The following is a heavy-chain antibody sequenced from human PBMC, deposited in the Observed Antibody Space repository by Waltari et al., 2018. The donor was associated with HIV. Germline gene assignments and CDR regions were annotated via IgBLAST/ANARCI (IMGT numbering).Heavy chain of an antibody. Sequence: QAQLVQSGAEVKKPGASVKVSCKASGYTFNNSVIHWVRQAPGQRPEWMGGSNSGNGDSKYSQDFQGRVTITRDTSASTVYMELSSLRSEDTGVYYCARGGSSPYYFAMDVWGQGTTVTVSS. J-gene: IGHJ6*02. CDR2: SNSGNGDS. CDR1: GYTFNNSV. D-gene: IGHD6-6*01. V-gene: IGHV1-3*02. CDR3: ARGGSSPYYFAMDV.